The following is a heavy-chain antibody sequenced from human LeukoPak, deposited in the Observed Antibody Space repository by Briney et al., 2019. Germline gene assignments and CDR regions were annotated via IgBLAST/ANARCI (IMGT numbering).Heavy chain of an antibody. D-gene: IGHD3-16*02. CDR2: IRYDGSNK. J-gene: IGHJ4*02. Sequence: PGGSLRLSCAASGFTFSSYGMHWVRQAPGKGLEWVAFIRYDGSNKYYADSVKGRFTISRDNSKNTLYLQMNSLRAEDTAVYYCVTIRSYYFDYSGQGTLVTVSS. CDR1: GFTFSSYG. CDR3: VTIRSYYFDY. V-gene: IGHV3-30*02.